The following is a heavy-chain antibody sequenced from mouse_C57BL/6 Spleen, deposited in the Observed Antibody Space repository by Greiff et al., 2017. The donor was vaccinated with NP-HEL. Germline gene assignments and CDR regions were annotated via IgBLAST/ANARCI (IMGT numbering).Heavy chain of an antibody. Sequence: QVQLKESGPGLVAPSQCLSITCTVSGFSLTSYAISWVRQPPGKGLEWLGVIWTGGGTNYNSALKSRLSISKDNSKSQVFLKMNSLQTDDTARYYCARSDTTGPNYYAMDYWGQGTSVTVSS. CDR2: IWTGGGT. CDR1: GFSLTSYA. J-gene: IGHJ4*01. CDR3: ARSDTTGPNYYAMDY. D-gene: IGHD1-1*01. V-gene: IGHV2-9-1*01.